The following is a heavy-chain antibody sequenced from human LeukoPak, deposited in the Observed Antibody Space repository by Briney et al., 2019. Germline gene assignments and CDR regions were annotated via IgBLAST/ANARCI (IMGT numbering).Heavy chain of an antibody. Sequence: GASVKVSCKASGGTFSSYAISWVRQAPGQGLEWMGGIIPIFGTANYAQKFQGRVTITADESTSTAYMGLSSLRSEDTAVYYCASRISSSWYGWFDPWGQGTLVTVSS. J-gene: IGHJ5*02. CDR3: ASRISSSWYGWFDP. CDR2: IIPIFGTA. D-gene: IGHD6-13*01. CDR1: GGTFSSYA. V-gene: IGHV1-69*13.